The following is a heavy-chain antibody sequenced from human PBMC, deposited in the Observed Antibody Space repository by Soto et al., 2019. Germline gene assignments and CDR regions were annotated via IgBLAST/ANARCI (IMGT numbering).Heavy chain of an antibody. D-gene: IGHD6-6*01. V-gene: IGHV1-18*01. CDR2: ISAYKGNT. CDR3: ASRSGQLPYYFDY. CDR1: GYTFTNYG. J-gene: IGHJ4*02. Sequence: ASVKVSCKASGYTFTNYGISWVRQAPGQGLEWMGWISAYKGNTNYAQKFQGRVTMTTDASTSTAYMELRSLRSDDTAVYYCASRSGQLPYYFDYWGQGTLVTVS.